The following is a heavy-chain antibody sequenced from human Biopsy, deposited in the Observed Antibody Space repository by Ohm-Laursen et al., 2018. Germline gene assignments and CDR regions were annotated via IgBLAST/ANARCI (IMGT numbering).Heavy chain of an antibody. CDR1: SYTFTGHY. V-gene: IGHV1-2*02. D-gene: IGHD2-8*01. CDR3: ARDPLNGHKHFDY. J-gene: IGHJ4*02. CDR2: INCKTGAT. Sequence: GASVKVSCKASSYTFTGHYLHWMRQAPGQGLEWLGYINCKTGATNYAQKFQGTVTMTRDTSISTAYLALGSLRSADTAIYYCARDPLNGHKHFDYWGQGSLVTVSS.